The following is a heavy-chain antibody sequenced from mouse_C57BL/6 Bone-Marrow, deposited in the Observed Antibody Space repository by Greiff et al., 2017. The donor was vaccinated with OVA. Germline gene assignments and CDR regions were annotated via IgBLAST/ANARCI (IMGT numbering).Heavy chain of an antibody. CDR1: GYTFTSYW. D-gene: IGHD2-5*01. V-gene: IGHV1-59*01. CDR2: IDPSDSYT. J-gene: IGHJ4*01. Sequence: VQLQQPGAELVRPGTSVKLSCKASGYTFTSYWMHWVKQRPGQGLEWIGVIDPSDSYTNYNQKFKGKATLTVDTSSSTAYMQLSSLTSEDSAVYYCARASYYSNYNYYAMDYWGQGTSVTVSS. CDR3: ARASYYSNYNYYAMDY.